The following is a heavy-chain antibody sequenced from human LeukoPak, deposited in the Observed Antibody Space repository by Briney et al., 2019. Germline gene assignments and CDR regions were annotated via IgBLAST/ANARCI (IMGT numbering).Heavy chain of an antibody. J-gene: IGHJ5*02. V-gene: IGHV4-59*01. CDR3: ARGQQLALS. Sequence: SETLSLNCTVSGGSISSYYWSWIRQPPGKGLEWIGYIYYTGSTNYNPSLKSRVTISLDTSKNQFSLRLSSVTAADTAIYYCARGQQLALSWGQGTLVTVSS. CDR1: GGSISSYY. CDR2: IYYTGST. D-gene: IGHD6-13*01.